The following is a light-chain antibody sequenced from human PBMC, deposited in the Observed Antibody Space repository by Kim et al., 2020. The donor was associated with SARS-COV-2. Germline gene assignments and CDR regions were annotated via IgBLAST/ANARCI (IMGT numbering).Light chain of an antibody. CDR2: VAS. J-gene: IGKJ2*01. CDR3: LQYYAFPRT. Sequence: SASVGGRFTSTCRASRDIRNDVRWFQQKPGKAPKRMISVASTVQSGVPSRFSGSGSETEFTLTISSLQPEDFASYYCLQYYAFPRTFGQGTKLEI. CDR1: RDIRND. V-gene: IGKV1-17*01.